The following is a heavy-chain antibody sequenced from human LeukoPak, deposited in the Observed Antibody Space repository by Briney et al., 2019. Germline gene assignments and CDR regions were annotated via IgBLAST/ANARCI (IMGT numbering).Heavy chain of an antibody. D-gene: IGHD6-13*01. Sequence: GGSLRLSCAASGFTFSSYWMHWVRQAPGKGLEWVALISYDGSTKYYADSVKGRITISRDNSKNTLYLQVDSLRAEDTAVYYCARPKQQMVPSYEYWGQGTLVTVSS. J-gene: IGHJ4*02. CDR1: GFTFSSYW. V-gene: IGHV3-30-3*01. CDR2: ISYDGSTK. CDR3: ARPKQQMVPSYEY.